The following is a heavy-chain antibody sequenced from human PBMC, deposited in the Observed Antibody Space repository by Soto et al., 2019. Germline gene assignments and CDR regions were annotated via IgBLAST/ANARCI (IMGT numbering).Heavy chain of an antibody. J-gene: IGHJ3*02. D-gene: IGHD5-18*01. CDR3: ARTIQLWPNDAFDI. CDR1: GGTFSSYA. CDR2: IIPIFGTA. Sequence: SVKVSCNASGGTFSSYAISWVRQAPGQGLEWMGGIIPIFGTANYAQKFQGRVTITADESTSTAYMELSSLRSEDTAVYYCARTIQLWPNDAFDIWGQGTMVTVSS. V-gene: IGHV1-69*13.